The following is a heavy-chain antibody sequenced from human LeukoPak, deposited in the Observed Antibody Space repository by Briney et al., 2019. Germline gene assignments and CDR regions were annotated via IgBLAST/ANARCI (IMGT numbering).Heavy chain of an antibody. CDR1: GGSISKYY. CDR2: IYYSGST. D-gene: IGHD3-22*01. V-gene: IGHV4-30-4*01. CDR3: ARDSHYDRDAFDI. Sequence: SETLSLTCTVSGGSISKYYWSWIRQPPGKGLEWIGYIYYSGSTYYNPSLKSRVTISVDTSKNQFSLKLSSVTAADTAVYYCARDSHYDRDAFDIWGQGTMVTVSS. J-gene: IGHJ3*02.